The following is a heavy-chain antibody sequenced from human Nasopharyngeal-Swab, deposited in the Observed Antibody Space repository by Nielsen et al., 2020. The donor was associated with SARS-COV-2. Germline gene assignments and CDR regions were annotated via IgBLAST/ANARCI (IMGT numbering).Heavy chain of an antibody. J-gene: IGHJ6*02. Sequence: WIRQPPGKGLEWIGYIYYSGSTNYNPSLKSRVTISVDTSKNQFSLKLSSVTAADTAVYYCARSGPHYGMVVWGQGTTVTVSS. CDR3: ARSGPHYGMVV. CDR2: IYYSGST. V-gene: IGHV4-59*01.